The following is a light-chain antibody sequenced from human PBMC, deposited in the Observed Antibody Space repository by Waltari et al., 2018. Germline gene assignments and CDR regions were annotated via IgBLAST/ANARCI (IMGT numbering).Light chain of an antibody. J-gene: IGKJ2*01. CDR3: QHYYSSPYT. Sequence: DIVMTQSPDSLAVSLGERATIHCKSSQSVLGPSNSKISVAWYQQRPGQPPNLLIYWASTRQSGVPDRFSGSGSGTEFTLTISSLQAEDVAVYYCQHYYSSPYTFGQGTKLEIK. CDR1: QSVLGPSNSKIS. CDR2: WAS. V-gene: IGKV4-1*01.